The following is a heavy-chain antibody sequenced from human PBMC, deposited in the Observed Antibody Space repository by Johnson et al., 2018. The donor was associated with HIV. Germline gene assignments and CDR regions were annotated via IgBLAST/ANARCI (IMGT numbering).Heavy chain of an antibody. CDR2: IRYDGSNK. D-gene: IGHD4-17*01. Sequence: VQLVESGGGVVQPGGSLRLSCAASGFTFSSYGMHWVRQAPGKGLEWVAFIRYDGSNKYYADSVKGRLTISRDNSKNTLYLQMNSLRAEDTAVYYCAKALLLTTATSRDAFDIWGQGTMVTVSS. CDR1: GFTFSSYG. J-gene: IGHJ3*02. CDR3: AKALLLTTATSRDAFDI. V-gene: IGHV3-30*02.